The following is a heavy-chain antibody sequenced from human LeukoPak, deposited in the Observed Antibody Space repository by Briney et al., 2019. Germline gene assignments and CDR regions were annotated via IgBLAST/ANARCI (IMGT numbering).Heavy chain of an antibody. J-gene: IGHJ4*02. CDR2: INHSGST. D-gene: IGHD3-22*01. CDR3: ARGPYDSSGYKRPSRFDY. V-gene: IGHV4-34*01. Sequence: SETLSLTCAVYGGSFSGYYWSWIRQPPGKGLEWIGEINHSGSTNYNPSLKSRVTISVDTSKNQFSLKLSSVTAADAAVYYCARGPYDSSGYKRPSRFDYWGQGTLVTVSS. CDR1: GGSFSGYY.